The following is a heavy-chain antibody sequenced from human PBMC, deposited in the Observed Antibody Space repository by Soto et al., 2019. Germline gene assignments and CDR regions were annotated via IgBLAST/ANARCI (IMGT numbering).Heavy chain of an antibody. V-gene: IGHV3-66*01. CDR1: GFTVSTKY. Sequence: GGPMRLSCAAAGFTVSTKYMSWVRQAPGKGLEWVSVIYSGGSTFYADSVRGRFTISRDNSKNTVNLQMNSLRAEDTAVYYCARDPWAADYWGQGTLVTVSS. D-gene: IGHD3-16*01. J-gene: IGHJ4*02. CDR2: IYSGGST. CDR3: ARDPWAADY.